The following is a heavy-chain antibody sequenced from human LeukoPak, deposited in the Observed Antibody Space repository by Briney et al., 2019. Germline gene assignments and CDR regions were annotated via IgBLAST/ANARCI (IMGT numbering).Heavy chain of an antibody. D-gene: IGHD3-22*01. J-gene: IGHJ4*02. V-gene: IGHV3-74*01. Sequence: PGGSLRLSCAASVFTFSSYWMHWVRQGPGKGLVWVSRINIGGSSTTYADSVKGRFTISRDNAKNTLYLQMNSLRAEDTAVYYCARGGGSGYYYDFDYWGQGTLVTVSS. CDR3: ARGGGSGYYYDFDY. CDR2: INIGGSST. CDR1: VFTFSSYW.